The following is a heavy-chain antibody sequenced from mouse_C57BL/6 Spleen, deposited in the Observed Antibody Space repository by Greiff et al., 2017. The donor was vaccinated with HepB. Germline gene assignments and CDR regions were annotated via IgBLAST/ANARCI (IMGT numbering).Heavy chain of an antibody. D-gene: IGHD3-2*02. J-gene: IGHJ2*01. V-gene: IGHV1-52*01. CDR2: IDPSDSET. Sequence: QVHVKQSGAELVRPGSSVKLSCKASGYTFTSYWMHWVKQRPIQGLEWIGNIDPSDSETHYNQKFKDKATLTVDKSSSTAYMQLSSLTSEDSAVYYCARQTAQATDFDYWGQGTTLTVSS. CDR3: ARQTAQATDFDY. CDR1: GYTFTSYW.